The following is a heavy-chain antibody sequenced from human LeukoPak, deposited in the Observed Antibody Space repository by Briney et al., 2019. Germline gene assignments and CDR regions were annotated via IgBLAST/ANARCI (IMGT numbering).Heavy chain of an antibody. Sequence: GGSLRLSCAASGFTFSSYWMSWVRQAPGKGLEWVANIKQDGSEKYYVDSVKGRFTISRDNSKNTLYLQMNSLRAEDTAVYYCAKDTLLRLGELSPFDPWGQGTLVTVSS. CDR1: GFTFSSYW. CDR2: IKQDGSEK. V-gene: IGHV3-7*03. CDR3: AKDTLLRLGELSPFDP. D-gene: IGHD3-16*02. J-gene: IGHJ5*02.